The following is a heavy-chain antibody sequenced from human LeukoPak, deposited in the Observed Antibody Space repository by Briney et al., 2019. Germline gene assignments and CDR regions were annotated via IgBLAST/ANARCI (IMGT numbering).Heavy chain of an antibody. CDR1: GFTFSSYG. J-gene: IGHJ4*02. Sequence: GGSLRLSCAASGFTFSSYGMHWVRQAPGKGLEWVAVISYDGSNKYYADSVKGRFTISRDNSKNTLHLQMNSLRAEDTAVYYCARGPLAYCSGDCYPLGYWGQGTLVTVSS. V-gene: IGHV3-30*03. CDR3: ARGPLAYCSGDCYPLGY. D-gene: IGHD2-21*02. CDR2: ISYDGSNK.